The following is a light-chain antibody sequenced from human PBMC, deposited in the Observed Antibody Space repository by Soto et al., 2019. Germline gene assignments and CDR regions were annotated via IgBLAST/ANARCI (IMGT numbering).Light chain of an antibody. CDR1: QSVSSSY. J-gene: IGKJ1*01. CDR3: QQYGSFS. CDR2: GAS. Sequence: EIVLTQSPGTLSLSPGERATLSCRASQSVSSSYLAWYQQKPGQAPRLLIYGASSRATGIQDRFSGSGSGTDFTLTISRLEPEDFAVYYCQQYGSFSFGQGTKVEIK. V-gene: IGKV3-20*01.